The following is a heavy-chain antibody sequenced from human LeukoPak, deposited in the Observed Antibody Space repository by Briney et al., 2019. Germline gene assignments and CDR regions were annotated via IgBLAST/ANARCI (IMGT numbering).Heavy chain of an antibody. Sequence: GRSLRLSCAASGFTFSSYSMHWVRQAPGKGLEWVAVISYDGSNKYYADSVKGRFTISRDNSKNTLYLQMNSLRAEDTAVYYCARESGSGGTYFRYFDYWGQGTLVTVSS. J-gene: IGHJ4*02. CDR2: ISYDGSNK. V-gene: IGHV3-30*03. CDR3: ARESGSGGTYFRYFDY. CDR1: GFTFSSYS. D-gene: IGHD1-26*01.